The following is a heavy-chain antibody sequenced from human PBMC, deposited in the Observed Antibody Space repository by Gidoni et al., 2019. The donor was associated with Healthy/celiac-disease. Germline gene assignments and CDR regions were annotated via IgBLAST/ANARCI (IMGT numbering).Heavy chain of an antibody. D-gene: IGHD3-22*01. V-gene: IGHV3-49*05. CDR1: GFPFGDYA. CDR3: TRHTYYYDSSAPDY. CDR2: IRSKAYGGTT. J-gene: IGHJ4*02. Sequence: EVQLVESGGGLVKPGRSLRLSCPASGFPFGDYAMSWFRQAPGKGLEWVGFIRSKAYGGTTEYAASVKGRFTISRDDSKSIAYLQMNSLKTEDTAVYYCTRHTYYYDSSAPDYWGQGTLVTVSS.